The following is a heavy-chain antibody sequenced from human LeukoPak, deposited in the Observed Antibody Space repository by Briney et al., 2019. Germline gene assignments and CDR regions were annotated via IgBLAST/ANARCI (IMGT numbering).Heavy chain of an antibody. CDR2: INHSGST. D-gene: IGHD4-17*01. CDR3: ARGRGVTTVPLYYFDY. Sequence: SETLSLTCAVYGGXFSGYYCSWIRQPPGKGLEWVGEINHSGSTNYNPSLKSRVTISVDTSKNQFSLKLSSVTAADTAVYYCARGRGVTTVPLYYFDYWGQGNLVTVSS. CDR1: GGXFSGYY. J-gene: IGHJ4*02. V-gene: IGHV4-34*01.